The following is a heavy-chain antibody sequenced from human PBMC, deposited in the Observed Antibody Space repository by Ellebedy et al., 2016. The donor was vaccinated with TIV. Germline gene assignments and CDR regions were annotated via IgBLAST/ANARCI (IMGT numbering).Heavy chain of an antibody. D-gene: IGHD2-2*02. V-gene: IGHV1-24*01. CDR2: FDPEDGET. CDR3: ARSLPRVVPAAIRVDV. Sequence: ASVKVSXXVSGYTLTELSMHWVRQAPGKGLEWMGGFDPEDGETIYAQKFQGRVTMTEDTSTDTTYMELSSLRSEDTAVYYCARSLPRVVPAAIRVDVWGKGTTVTVSS. J-gene: IGHJ6*04. CDR1: GYTLTELS.